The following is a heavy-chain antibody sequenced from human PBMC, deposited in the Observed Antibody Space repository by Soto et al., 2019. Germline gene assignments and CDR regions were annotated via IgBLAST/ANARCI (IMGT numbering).Heavy chain of an antibody. CDR3: ARGRYCSGGSCYSRVDY. V-gene: IGHV1-8*01. CDR2: MNPNSGNT. D-gene: IGHD2-15*01. Sequence: ASVKVSCKASGYTFTSYDINWVRQATGQGLEWMGWMNPNSGNTGYAQKFQGRVTMTRNTSISTAYMELSSLRSEDTAVYYCARGRYCSGGSCYSRVDYWGQGTLVTVSS. CDR1: GYTFTSYD. J-gene: IGHJ4*02.